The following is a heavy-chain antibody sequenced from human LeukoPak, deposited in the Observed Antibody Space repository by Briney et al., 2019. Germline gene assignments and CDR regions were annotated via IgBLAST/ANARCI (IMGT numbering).Heavy chain of an antibody. J-gene: IGHJ6*03. CDR2: IRSKANSYAT. Sequence: GGSLKLSCAASGFTFSGSAMHWVRQASGKGLEWVGRIRSKANSYATAYAASVKGRFTISRDDSKNTAYLQMNSLKTEDTAVYYCTFYYYYYMDVWGKGTTVTISS. CDR1: GFTFSGSA. CDR3: TFYYYYYMDV. V-gene: IGHV3-73*01.